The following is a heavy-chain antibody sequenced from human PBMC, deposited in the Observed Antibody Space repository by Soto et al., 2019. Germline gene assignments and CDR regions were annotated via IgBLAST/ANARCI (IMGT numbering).Heavy chain of an antibody. CDR2: IVTGNGNT. V-gene: IGHV1-3*04. Sequence: ASVKVSCKASGYTLTNYAMHWVRQGPGQRLEWVGWIVTGNGNTKYSQRFQGRVTITRDTSANTVYMELSSLRSEDSAVYYCARTNSGYSNTWWFDPWGQGGLVTVSS. J-gene: IGHJ5*02. D-gene: IGHD5-12*01. CDR3: ARTNSGYSNTWWFDP. CDR1: GYTLTNYA.